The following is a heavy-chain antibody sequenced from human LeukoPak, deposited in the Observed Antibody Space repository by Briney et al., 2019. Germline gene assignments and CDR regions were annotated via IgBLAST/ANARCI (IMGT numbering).Heavy chain of an antibody. J-gene: IGHJ3*02. Sequence: PSETLSLTCAGYGGSFSGYYWIWIRQPPGKGLEWMGEINHSGSTNYNPSLDSRVTISVDTSKNQFSLKLSSVTAADTAVYYWAGGPRGDYDFWSGNAFDIWGQGTMVTVSS. CDR1: GGSFSGYY. CDR2: INHSGST. CDR3: AGGPRGDYDFWSGNAFDI. V-gene: IGHV4-34*01. D-gene: IGHD3-3*01.